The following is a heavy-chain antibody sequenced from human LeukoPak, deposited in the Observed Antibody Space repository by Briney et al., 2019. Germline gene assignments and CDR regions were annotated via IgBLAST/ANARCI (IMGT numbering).Heavy chain of an antibody. J-gene: IGHJ4*02. CDR3: AKGNLKYTIIAAVDY. D-gene: IGHD6-6*01. Sequence: GGSLRLSCAASGFTFSDYYMSWIRQAPGKGLEWVSYISSSGSTIYYADSVKGRFTISRDNAKNSLHLQTNSLRAEDTALYYCAKGNLKYTIIAAVDYWGQGTLVTVSS. CDR1: GFTFSDYY. CDR2: ISSSGSTI. V-gene: IGHV3-11*01.